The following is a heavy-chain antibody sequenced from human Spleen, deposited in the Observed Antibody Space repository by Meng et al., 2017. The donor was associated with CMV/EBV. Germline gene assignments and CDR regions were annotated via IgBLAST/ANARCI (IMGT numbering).Heavy chain of an antibody. V-gene: IGHV4-4*02. J-gene: IGHJ4*02. D-gene: IGHD3-3*01. Sequence: SISSSNLWTWVRQVPGKGLEWIGEIYHSGSTNYNPSLKSRVTISVDTSKNQFSLKLSSVTAADTAVYYCARGLLDDFWSGYTIDYFDYWGQGTLVTVSS. CDR1: SISSSNL. CDR3: ARGLLDDFWSGYTIDYFDY. CDR2: IYHSGST.